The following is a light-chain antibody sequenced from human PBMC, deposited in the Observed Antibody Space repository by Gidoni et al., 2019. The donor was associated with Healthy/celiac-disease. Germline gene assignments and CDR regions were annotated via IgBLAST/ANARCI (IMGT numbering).Light chain of an antibody. V-gene: IGKV3-15*01. CDR1: QSVSSY. J-gene: IGKJ5*01. CDR2: GAS. CDR3: QQYNNWLIT. Sequence: EIVRAQSPATLSVTPGERATLSCRASQSVSSYLDWYQQKPGQAPRLLIYGASTRATGIPARFSGSGSGTEFTLTISSLQSEDFAVYYCQQYNNWLITFGQGTRLEIK.